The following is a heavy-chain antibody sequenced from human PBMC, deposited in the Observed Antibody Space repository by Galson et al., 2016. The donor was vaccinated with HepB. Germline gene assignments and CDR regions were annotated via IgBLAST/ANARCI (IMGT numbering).Heavy chain of an antibody. J-gene: IGHJ6*02. CDR2: SRYSGTI. D-gene: IGHD6-13*01. Sequence: SLRLSCAVSGFSLSNYEMNWVRQAPGKGLEWLSYSRYSGTIYYADSVKGRFTISRDNAGNSLHLQMINVRADDTAVYYCVRGSGKSWYAYKRSYYYTMEVWGRGTTVIVSS. CDR3: VRGSGKSWYAYKRSYYYTMEV. V-gene: IGHV3-48*03. CDR1: GFSLSNYE.